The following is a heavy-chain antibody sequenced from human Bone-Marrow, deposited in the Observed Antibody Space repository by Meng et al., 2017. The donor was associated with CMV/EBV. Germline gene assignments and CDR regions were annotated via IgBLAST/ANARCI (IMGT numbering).Heavy chain of an antibody. V-gene: IGHV1-8*01. J-gene: IGHJ4*02. D-gene: IGHD7-27*01. Sequence: ASVKVSCKASGYTFTSYDINWVRQATGQGLEWMGWVNPNSGNTDYAQKFQGRVTMTRDTAMTTAYMELSSLRSEDTAVYYCARGLRKWGWGWGYWGQGTLVTVSS. CDR1: GYTFTSYD. CDR2: VNPNSGNT. CDR3: ARGLRKWGWGWGY.